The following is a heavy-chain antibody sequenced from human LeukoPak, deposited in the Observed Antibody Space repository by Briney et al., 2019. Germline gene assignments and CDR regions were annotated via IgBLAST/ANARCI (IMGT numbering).Heavy chain of an antibody. CDR1: GFTFSSYA. V-gene: IGHV3-23*01. CDR2: ISGSGGST. D-gene: IGHD3-10*01. J-gene: IGHJ5*02. CDR3: AKEAPYYYDRGNWFDP. Sequence: PGGSLRLSCAASGFTFSSYAMSWVRQAPGKGLEWVSAISGSGGSTYYADSVKGRFTISGDNSKNTLYLQMNSLRAEDTAVYYCAKEAPYYYDRGNWFDPWGQGTLVTVSS.